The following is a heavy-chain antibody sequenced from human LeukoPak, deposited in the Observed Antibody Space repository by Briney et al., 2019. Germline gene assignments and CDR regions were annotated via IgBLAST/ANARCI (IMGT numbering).Heavy chain of an antibody. V-gene: IGHV4-38-2*01. D-gene: IGHD2-15*01. Sequence: SETLSLTCAVSGYSISRAFHWGWIRQSPGKGLECLGNIFHTGTTYYNPSLKTRLTISLDTSKNQFSLKLSSVTAADTAVYYCARAGPFCSGGSCYFDSWGQGTLVTVSS. J-gene: IGHJ4*02. CDR3: ARAGPFCSGGSCYFDS. CDR1: GYSISRAFH. CDR2: IFHTGTT.